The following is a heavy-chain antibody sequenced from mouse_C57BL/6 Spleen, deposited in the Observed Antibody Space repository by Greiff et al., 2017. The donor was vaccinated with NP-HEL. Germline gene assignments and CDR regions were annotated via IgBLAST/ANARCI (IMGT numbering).Heavy chain of an antibody. Sequence: VKLQQSGAELVRPGASVTLSCKASGYTFTDYEMHWVKQTPVHGLEWIGAIDPETGGTAYNQKFKGKAILTADKSSSTAYMELRSLTSEDSAVYYCTRNYGSPFYYAMDYWGQGTSVTVSS. CDR3: TRNYGSPFYYAMDY. CDR2: IDPETGGT. D-gene: IGHD1-1*01. V-gene: IGHV1-15*01. J-gene: IGHJ4*01. CDR1: GYTFTDYE.